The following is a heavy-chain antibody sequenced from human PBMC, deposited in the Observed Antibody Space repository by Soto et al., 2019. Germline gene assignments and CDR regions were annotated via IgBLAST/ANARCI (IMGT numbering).Heavy chain of an antibody. CDR2: TNSDGSDT. D-gene: IGHD6-19*01. CDR3: ARDRGWSLLAY. CDR1: GFTFSSYW. V-gene: IGHV3-74*01. Sequence: GGSLRLSCEASGFTFSSYWMYWVRQAPGKGLVWVSRTNSDGSDTSYADSVKGRFTISRDNAKNTLYLQMNSLRAEDTAVYYCARDRGWSLLAYWGQGTLVTVSS. J-gene: IGHJ4*02.